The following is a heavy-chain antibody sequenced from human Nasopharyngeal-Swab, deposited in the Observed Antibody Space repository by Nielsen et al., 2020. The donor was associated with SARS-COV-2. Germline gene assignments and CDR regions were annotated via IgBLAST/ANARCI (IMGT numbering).Heavy chain of an antibody. Sequence: SETLSLTCALYGGSFSGYYWSWIRQSPGKGLEWIGEINHSGSTNYNPSLKSRVTISVDTSKNQFSLKLSSVTAADTAVYYCARGSYDSSGEYYYYGMDVWGQGTTVTVSS. D-gene: IGHD3-22*01. V-gene: IGHV4-34*01. CDR2: INHSGST. CDR1: GGSFSGYY. J-gene: IGHJ6*02. CDR3: ARGSYDSSGEYYYYGMDV.